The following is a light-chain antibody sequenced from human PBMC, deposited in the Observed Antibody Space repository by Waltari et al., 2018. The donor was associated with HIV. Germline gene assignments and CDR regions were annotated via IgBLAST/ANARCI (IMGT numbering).Light chain of an antibody. CDR1: TSNIASDS. V-gene: IGLV1-47*01. CDR3: AAWTDIMSGWL. Sequence: TQSPSASGAPGQRVTLPCSAATSNIASDSIYWYQQVPGTAPKLLIFRGDQRPSGVPDRFSGSKSGASSSLAISGLQSDDEADYYCAAWTDIMSGWLFGGGTKLTVL. CDR2: RGD. J-gene: IGLJ3*02.